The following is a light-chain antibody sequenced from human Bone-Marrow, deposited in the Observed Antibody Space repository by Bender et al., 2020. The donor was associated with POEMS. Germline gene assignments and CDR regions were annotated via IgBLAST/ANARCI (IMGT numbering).Light chain of an antibody. CDR2: SSH. Sequence: QSVLTQPPSASGTPGQRVTISCSGGSSNIGAHAVNWYQHLPGTAPKLLIYSSHRRPSEVPDRFSGSRSGNSASLAISGLQSEDEADYYCAVWDDSRSGWVFGGGTKLTVL. CDR3: AVWDDSRSGWV. J-gene: IGLJ3*02. CDR1: SSNIGAHA. V-gene: IGLV1-44*01.